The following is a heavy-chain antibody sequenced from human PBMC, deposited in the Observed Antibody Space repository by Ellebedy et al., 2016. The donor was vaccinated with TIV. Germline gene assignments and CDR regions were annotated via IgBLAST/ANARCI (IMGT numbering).Heavy chain of an antibody. CDR2: ISHDGSVK. CDR3: AKETTELTATTLY. Sequence: GESLKISCAASGFTFTTYAMHWVRQAPGKGLEWVAVISHDGSVKHYADSVKGRFTISRDNSKNTLNLQLSSLRSEDTAVYYCAKETTELTATTLYWGQGTLVTVSS. D-gene: IGHD1-1*01. J-gene: IGHJ4*02. V-gene: IGHV3-30*18. CDR1: GFTFTTYA.